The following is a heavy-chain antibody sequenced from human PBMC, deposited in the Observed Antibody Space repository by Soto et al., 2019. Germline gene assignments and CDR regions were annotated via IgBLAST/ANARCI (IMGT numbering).Heavy chain of an antibody. D-gene: IGHD3-22*01. J-gene: IGHJ4*02. V-gene: IGHV4-30-4*01. Sequence: PSETLSLTCTVSGGSISSGDYYWSWIRQPPGKGLEWIGYIYYSGSTYYNPSLKSRVTISVDTSKNQFSLKLSSVTAADTAVYYCARGPYYYDSSGYYYFDYWGQGTLVTVSS. CDR2: IYYSGST. CDR3: ARGPYYYDSSGYYYFDY. CDR1: GGSISSGDYY.